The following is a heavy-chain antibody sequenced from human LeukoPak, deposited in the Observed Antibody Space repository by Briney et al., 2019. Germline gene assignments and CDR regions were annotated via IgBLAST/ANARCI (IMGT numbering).Heavy chain of an antibody. CDR2: ISDSGAGT. J-gene: IGHJ4*02. V-gene: IGHV3-23*01. CDR3: AKRQRITLFGVNTDYFDY. CDR1: GFTFNNYA. Sequence: PGGSLTLSCAASGFTFNNYAMSWVRQAPAQGLEWVSSISDSGAGTYFADSVKGRFIISRDNSTNTLYLQMSSLRADDTAVYYCAKRQRITLFGVNTDYFDYWGQGTLVTVSS. D-gene: IGHD3-3*01.